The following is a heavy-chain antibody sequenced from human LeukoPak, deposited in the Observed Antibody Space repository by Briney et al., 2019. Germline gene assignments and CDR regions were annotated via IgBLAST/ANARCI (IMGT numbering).Heavy chain of an antibody. CDR2: IYYAGGDT. D-gene: IGHD2-21*01. J-gene: IGHJ4*02. V-gene: IGHV3-23*01. CDR1: GFTFNSYA. Sequence: GGSLRLSCAASGFTFNSYAMSWVRQAPGKGPEWVSTIYYAGGDTYYADSVKGRFTVSRDNINNALHLQMDSLRVEDTAGYYCAKDHGAAVVPRRFDYWGRGTLVTVSS. CDR3: AKDHGAAVVPRRFDY.